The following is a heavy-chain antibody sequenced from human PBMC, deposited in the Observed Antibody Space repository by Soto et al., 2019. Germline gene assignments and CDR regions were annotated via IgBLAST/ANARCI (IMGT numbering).Heavy chain of an antibody. CDR1: GFTISPYN. J-gene: IGHJ6*02. Sequence: GGSLRLSCAASGFTISPYNMIWVRQAPGKGLQWVSYISSSSNTLYYGDSVRGRFTISRDNAKDSLYLQMNSLRDEDTAVYYCARRPDATIKDISYYYALDVWGQGTTVTVSS. D-gene: IGHD2-2*01. V-gene: IGHV3-48*02. CDR3: ARRPDATIKDISYYYALDV. CDR2: ISSSSNTL.